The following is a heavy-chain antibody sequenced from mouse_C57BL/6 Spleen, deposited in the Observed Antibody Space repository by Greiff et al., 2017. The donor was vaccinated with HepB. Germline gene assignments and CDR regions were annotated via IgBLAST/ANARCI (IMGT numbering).Heavy chain of an antibody. CDR3: ARSLGRAMDY. CDR2: INPNNGGT. J-gene: IGHJ4*01. V-gene: IGHV1-26*01. Sequence: EVQLQQSGPELVKPGASVKISCKASGYTFTDYYMNWVKQSHGKSLEWIGDINPNNGGTRCNQKFKGKATLTVDKSSSTAYMELRSLTSEDSAVYYCARSLGRAMDYWGQGTSVTVSS. CDR1: GYTFTDYY. D-gene: IGHD4-1*01.